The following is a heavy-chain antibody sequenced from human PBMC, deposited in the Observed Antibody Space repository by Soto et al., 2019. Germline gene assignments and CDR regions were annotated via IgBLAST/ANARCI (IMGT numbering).Heavy chain of an antibody. V-gene: IGHV3-11*01. CDR1: GFTFSDHY. CDR3: AGGGGSSLFDY. D-gene: IGHD6-6*01. CDR2: ISHRSLTI. Sequence: GGSLSLSCAASGFTFSDHYMAWFRQTPERGLEWLAYISHRSLTIYHARSVKDRVTISRADTTDSIYLQMNNLRVEDTAVYFCAGGGGSSLFDYWGQGTVVTVSS. J-gene: IGHJ4*02.